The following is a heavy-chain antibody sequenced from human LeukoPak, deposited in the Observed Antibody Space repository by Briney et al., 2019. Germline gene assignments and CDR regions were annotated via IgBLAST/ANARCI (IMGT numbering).Heavy chain of an antibody. D-gene: IGHD3-10*01. Sequence: ASETLSLTCTVSGGSISSGSYYWSWIRQPAGKGLEWIGRIYTSGSTNYNPSLKSRVTISVDTSKNQFSLKLSSVTAADTAVYYCASYMVRGVMRAFDIWGQGTMVTVSS. V-gene: IGHV4-61*02. CDR3: ASYMVRGVMRAFDI. CDR1: GGSISSGSYY. CDR2: IYTSGST. J-gene: IGHJ3*02.